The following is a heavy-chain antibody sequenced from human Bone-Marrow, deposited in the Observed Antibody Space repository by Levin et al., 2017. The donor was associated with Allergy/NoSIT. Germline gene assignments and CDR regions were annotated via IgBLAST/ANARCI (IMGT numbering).Heavy chain of an antibody. Sequence: LRLSCAVSGGSISSGGYSWSWIRQPPGKGLEWIGYIYHSGSTYYNPSLKSRVTISVDRSKNQFSLKLSSVTAADTAVYYCARGVGAYYYDSSGFYYFDYWGQGTLVTVSS. V-gene: IGHV4-30-2*01. CDR2: IYHSGST. J-gene: IGHJ4*02. D-gene: IGHD3-22*01. CDR3: ARGVGAYYYDSSGFYYFDY. CDR1: GGSISSGGYS.